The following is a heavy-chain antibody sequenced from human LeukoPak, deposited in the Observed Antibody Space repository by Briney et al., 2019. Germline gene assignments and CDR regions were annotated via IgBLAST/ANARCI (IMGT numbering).Heavy chain of an antibody. D-gene: IGHD3-10*02. CDR1: GFTFSSYE. V-gene: IGHV3-48*03. Sequence: GGSLRLSCAASGFTFSSYEMNWVRQAPGEGLEWVSYISSSGSTIYYADSVKGRFTISRDNAKNSLYLQMNSLRAEDTAVYYCAGLGITMIGGVWGKGTTVTISS. J-gene: IGHJ6*04. CDR2: ISSSGSTI. CDR3: AGLGITMIGGV.